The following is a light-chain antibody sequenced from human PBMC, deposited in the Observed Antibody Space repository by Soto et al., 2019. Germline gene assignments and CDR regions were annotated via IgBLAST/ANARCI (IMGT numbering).Light chain of an antibody. V-gene: IGKV1-5*03. CDR3: QQYDTYWT. CDR1: QSVSTR. J-gene: IGKJ1*01. CDR2: KAS. Sequence: DIQMTQSPSSLSASVVDRVTIICRASQSVSTRLAWYQQKPGKAPNLLIYKASSLKSGVPSRFSGSGSGTEFTLTISSLQPDDFATYYCQQYDTYWTFGQGTKVDIK.